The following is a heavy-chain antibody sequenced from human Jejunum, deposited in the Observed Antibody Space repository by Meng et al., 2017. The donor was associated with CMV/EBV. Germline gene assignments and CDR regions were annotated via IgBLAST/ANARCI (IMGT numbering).Heavy chain of an antibody. CDR3: TRDYSGNWAIDY. CDR1: RYTFTAYW. J-gene: IGHJ4*02. Sequence: SCKASRYTFTAYWTHWVRQAPGQGLEWMGRIHPNAGSIDYAQKFQGRVTMTRDTSISTVYMDLSSLTSDDTAVYYCTRDYSGNWAIDYWGQGTLVTVSS. CDR2: IHPNAGSI. V-gene: IGHV1-2*06. D-gene: IGHD4-23*01.